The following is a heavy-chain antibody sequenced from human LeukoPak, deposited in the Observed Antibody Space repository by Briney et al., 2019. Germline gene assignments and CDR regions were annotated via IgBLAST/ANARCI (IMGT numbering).Heavy chain of an antibody. CDR2: INLNTGDT. CDR1: RYTFTDYY. CDR3: ARDQPALDY. Sequence: ASVKVSCKSSRYTFTDYYMHWVRQAPGQGLEWMGWINLNTGDTDYAPKFQGRVTMTRDTSITTAYMELSRLRYDDTAVYYCARDQPALDYWGRGTLVTVSS. V-gene: IGHV1-2*02. J-gene: IGHJ4*02.